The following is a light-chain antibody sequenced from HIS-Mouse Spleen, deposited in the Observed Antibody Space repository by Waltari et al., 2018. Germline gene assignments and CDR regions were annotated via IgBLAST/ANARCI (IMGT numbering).Light chain of an antibody. CDR1: SSNIGAGYD. Sequence: QSVLTQPPSVSGAPGQRVTIAGTGSSSNIGAGYDLHRYQQLPGTAPKLLIYGNSNRPSGVPDRFSGSKSGTSASLAITGLQAEDEADYYCQSYDSSLSGWVFGGGTKLTVL. CDR2: GNS. CDR3: QSYDSSLSGWV. J-gene: IGLJ3*02. V-gene: IGLV1-40*01.